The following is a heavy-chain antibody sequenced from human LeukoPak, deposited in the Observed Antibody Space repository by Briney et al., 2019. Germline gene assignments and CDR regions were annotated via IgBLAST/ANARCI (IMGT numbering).Heavy chain of an antibody. CDR1: GYTFTSYD. CDR3: ARQTPDCSSTSCYLYFDY. D-gene: IGHD2-2*01. V-gene: IGHV1-8*01. J-gene: IGHJ4*02. Sequence: ASVKVSCKASGYTFTSYDINWVRQATGQGLEWMGWMNPNSGNTGYAQKFQGRVTMTRNTSISTAYMELRSLRSDDTAVYYCARQTPDCSSTSCYLYFDYWGQGTLVTVSS. CDR2: MNPNSGNT.